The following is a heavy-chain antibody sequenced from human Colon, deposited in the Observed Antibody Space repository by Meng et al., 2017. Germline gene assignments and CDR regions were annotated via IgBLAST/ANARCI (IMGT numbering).Heavy chain of an antibody. Sequence: QVQLVQSGAEVKKPRASVGISYKASGYTFTTYKIHWVRQAPGQSLEWMAWINTGNGHTQYLQKFQGRVTLTGDMSTFTAYMDLYRLTSDDTAVYYCARDEIDWGQGTLVTVSS. J-gene: IGHJ4*02. CDR2: INTGNGHT. CDR3: ARDEID. V-gene: IGHV1-3*04. CDR1: GYTFTTYK.